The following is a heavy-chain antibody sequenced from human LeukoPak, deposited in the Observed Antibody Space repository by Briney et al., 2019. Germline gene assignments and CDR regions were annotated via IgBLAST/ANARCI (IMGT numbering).Heavy chain of an antibody. CDR1: GFKFTNAW. D-gene: IGHD3-22*01. V-gene: IGHV3-15*01. J-gene: IGHJ4*02. CDR3: STDLDDSSGYYYPPFDY. Sequence: PGGSLRLSCAASGFKFTNAWMSWVRQAPGKGLEWVGRVKRKTGGGTTDYAAPVKGRFIISRDDSKNTLFLQMNSLKAEDTAVYFCSTDLDDSSGYYYPPFDYWGQGTLVTVSS. CDR2: VKRKTGGGTT.